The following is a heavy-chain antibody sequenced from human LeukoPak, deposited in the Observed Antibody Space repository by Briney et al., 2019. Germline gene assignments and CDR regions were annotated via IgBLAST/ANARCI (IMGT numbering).Heavy chain of an antibody. J-gene: IGHJ6*04. CDR3: ARASSSWYSPPAV. Sequence: PSQTLSLTCTVSGGSISSGSFYWSWIRQPAGKGLEWIGRIYKNGSTTFNPSLKSRLTMSVDTAKNQFSLKLASVTAADTAVYYCARASSSWYSPPAVWGKGTTVTISS. D-gene: IGHD6-13*01. V-gene: IGHV4-61*02. CDR1: GGSISSGSFY. CDR2: IYKNGST.